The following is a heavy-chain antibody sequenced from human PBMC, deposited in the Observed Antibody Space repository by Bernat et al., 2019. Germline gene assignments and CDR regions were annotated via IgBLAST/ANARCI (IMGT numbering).Heavy chain of an antibody. V-gene: IGHV3-21*05. CDR3: ASPARYYYYYYMDV. CDR2: ISSSSSYI. CDR1: GFTFSSYS. J-gene: IGHJ6*03. Sequence: EVQLVESGGGLVKPGGSLRLSCAASGFTFSSYSMNWVRQAPGKGLEWVSYISSSSSYIYYADSVKGRFTISRDNAKNSLYLQMNSLRAEDTAVYYCASPARYYYYYYMDVWGKGTTVTVSS.